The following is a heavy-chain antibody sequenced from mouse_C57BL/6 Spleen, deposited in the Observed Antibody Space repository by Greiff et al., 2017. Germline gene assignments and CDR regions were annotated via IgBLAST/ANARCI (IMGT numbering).Heavy chain of an antibody. CDR2: ISSGSSTI. V-gene: IGHV5-17*01. CDR3: ARTGGDY. Sequence: EVKLMESGGGLVKPGGSLKLSCAASGFTFSDYGMHWVRQAPEKGLEWVAYISSGSSTIYYADTVKGRFTISRDNAKNTLFLQMTSLRSEDTAMYYCARTGGDYWGQGTSVTVSS. CDR1: GFTFSDYG. J-gene: IGHJ4*01.